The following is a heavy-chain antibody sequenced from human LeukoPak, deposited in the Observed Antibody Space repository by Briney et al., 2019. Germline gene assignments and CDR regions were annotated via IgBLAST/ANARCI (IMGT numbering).Heavy chain of an antibody. CDR1: GFTFSSYA. CDR3: AKARGFCSGGSCYNPFDP. D-gene: IGHD2-15*01. CDR2: ISGSDGST. J-gene: IGHJ5*02. Sequence: GGSLRLSCAASGFTFSSYAMSWVRQAPGKGLEWVSGISGSDGSTYYADSVKDRFTISRDYSKNTLYVQMNSLRAEDTAVYYCAKARGFCSGGSCYNPFDPWGQGTLVTVSS. V-gene: IGHV3-23*01.